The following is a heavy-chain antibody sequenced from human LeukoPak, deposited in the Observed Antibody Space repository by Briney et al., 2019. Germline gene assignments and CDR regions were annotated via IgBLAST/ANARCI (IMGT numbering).Heavy chain of an antibody. CDR1: GFTFSSYA. J-gene: IGHJ4*02. CDR3: AKVRSYYDSSGYVYDYDY. V-gene: IGHV3-23*01. D-gene: IGHD3-22*01. CDR2: ISGSGGST. Sequence: GGSLRLSCAASGFTFSSYAMSWVRQAPGEGLEWVSAISGSGGSTYYADSVKGRFTISRDNSKNTLYLQMNSLRAEDTAVYYCAKVRSYYDSSGYVYDYDYWGQGTLVTVSS.